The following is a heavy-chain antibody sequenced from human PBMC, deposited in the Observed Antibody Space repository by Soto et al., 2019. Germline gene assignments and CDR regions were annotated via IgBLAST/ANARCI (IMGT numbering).Heavy chain of an antibody. CDR2: ISSSSIYI. Sequence: GGSLRLSCAASGFTFSSYIMNWVRQAPGKGLEWVSSISSSSIYIYYADSVKGRFTISRDNAKNSLYLQMNSLRAEDTAVYYCASAPAGPSGVWGEGTTVTVYS. CDR1: GFTFSSYI. CDR3: ASAPAGPSGV. V-gene: IGHV3-21*01. D-gene: IGHD2-8*01. J-gene: IGHJ6*04.